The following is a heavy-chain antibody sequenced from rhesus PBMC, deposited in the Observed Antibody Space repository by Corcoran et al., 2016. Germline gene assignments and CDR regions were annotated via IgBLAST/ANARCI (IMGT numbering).Heavy chain of an antibody. CDR1: GYTFTSYY. CDR2: INPKNGNT. CDR3: TRRSWNNGFDY. D-gene: IGHD1-20*01. V-gene: IGHV1S9*01. Sequence: QVQLVQSGAEVKKPGASVKLSCKASGYTFTSYYIHWVRQAPGQVLEWRERINPKNGNTGYAKKFQGRDTMTRDTSTSTDYRELSSLRSEDTAVYYGTRRSWNNGFDYWGQGVLVTVSS. J-gene: IGHJ4*01.